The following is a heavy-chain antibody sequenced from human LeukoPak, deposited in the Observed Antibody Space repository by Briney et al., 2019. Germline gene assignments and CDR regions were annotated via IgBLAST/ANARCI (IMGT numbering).Heavy chain of an antibody. J-gene: IGHJ3*02. V-gene: IGHV3-7*03. D-gene: IGHD3-22*01. CDR2: IKPDGSET. CDR1: GFTFSRYW. CDR3: ARRAEYDSSGYYYSGYAFDI. Sequence: GGSLRLSCAGSGFTFSRYWMSWVRQAPGKGPEWVANIKPDGSETYYVDSVKGRFTISKDNAKNSLYLQMNSLRAEDTAFYYCARRAEYDSSGYYYSGYAFDIWGQGTMVTVSS.